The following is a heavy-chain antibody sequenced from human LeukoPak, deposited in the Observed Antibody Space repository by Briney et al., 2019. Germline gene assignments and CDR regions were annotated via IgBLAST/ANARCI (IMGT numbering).Heavy chain of an antibody. Sequence: GGSLRLSCAASGFTVRSNYMSWVRQTPGKGLEWVSVIYSTGSTFYADSVKGRFTISRDNSKNTLYLQMNSLRADDTAVYYCARQWLVNGWGQGTLVTVSS. CDR1: GFTVRSNY. CDR2: IYSTGST. CDR3: ARQWLVNG. D-gene: IGHD6-19*01. J-gene: IGHJ4*02. V-gene: IGHV3-53*01.